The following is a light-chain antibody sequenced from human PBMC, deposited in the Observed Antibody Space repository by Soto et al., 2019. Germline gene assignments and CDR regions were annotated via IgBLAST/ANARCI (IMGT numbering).Light chain of an antibody. CDR2: TAS. CDR1: QSIDTY. V-gene: IGKV1-39*01. CDR3: QQSYNTPRT. Sequence: DIQMTQFPSSLSASVGDRVTITCRASQSIDTYVNWYQQKPGKAPKVLIYTASALHSGVPSRFSGSGSGTDFTLNINGLQPEDFATYYCQQSYNTPRTFGQGTTVEIK. J-gene: IGKJ1*01.